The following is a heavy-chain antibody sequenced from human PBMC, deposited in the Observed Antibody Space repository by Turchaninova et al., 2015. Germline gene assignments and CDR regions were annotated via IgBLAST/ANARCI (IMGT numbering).Heavy chain of an antibody. CDR1: GDSIRSTPYS. V-gene: IGHV4-39*01. CDR2: MYNSRRN. D-gene: IGHD3-16*01. Sequence: QLKLQASRPGLVKPSASTSSTCLFSGDSIRSTPYSWGWLRQPPGKGREGMGSMYNSRRNYYNPCLKSRGTISADTSKNQFSLKLSFVTAADTAVYYCARVDYDHIWGSSIDHWGQGTQVTVAS. CDR3: ARVDYDHIWGSSIDH. J-gene: IGHJ4*02.